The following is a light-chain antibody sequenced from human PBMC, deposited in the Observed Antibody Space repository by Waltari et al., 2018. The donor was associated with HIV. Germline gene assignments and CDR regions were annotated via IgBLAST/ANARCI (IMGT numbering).Light chain of an antibody. V-gene: IGLV2-23*02. CDR3: CSYAGSSTFVV. CDR2: EVS. Sequence: QSALTQPASVSGSPGQSITISCPGTSSDGGSYNLFSWYQQQPGKAPKLMIYEVSKRPSGVSNRFSGSKSGNTASLTISGLQAEDEADYYCCSYAGSSTFVVFGGGTKLTVL. J-gene: IGLJ2*01. CDR1: SSDGGSYNL.